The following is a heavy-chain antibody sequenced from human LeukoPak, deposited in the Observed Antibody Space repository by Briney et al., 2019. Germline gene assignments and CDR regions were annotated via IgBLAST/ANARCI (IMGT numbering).Heavy chain of an antibody. CDR2: INPNSGGT. CDR3: ARSADYDILTGYYM. CDR1: GYTFTCYY. D-gene: IGHD3-9*01. J-gene: IGHJ4*02. V-gene: IGHV1-2*02. Sequence: ASVKVSCKASGYTFTCYYMHWVRQAPGQGLEWMGWINPNSGGTNYAQKFQGRVTMTRDTSISTAYMELSRLRSDDTAVYYCARSADYDILTGYYMWGQGTLVTVSS.